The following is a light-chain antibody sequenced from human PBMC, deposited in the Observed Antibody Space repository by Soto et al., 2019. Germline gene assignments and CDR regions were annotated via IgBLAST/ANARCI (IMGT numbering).Light chain of an antibody. V-gene: IGKV3-15*01. CDR2: GAS. CDR3: QQYNNWPRT. CDR1: QSVGSN. Sequence: EVVMTQSPATLSVSPGERATLSCRASQSVGSNFAWYQQKPGQAPRLLIYGASTRATDIPGRFSGSGSGTESTLTISSLQSEDFAVSYCQQYNNWPRTSGQGTKVEIK. J-gene: IGKJ1*01.